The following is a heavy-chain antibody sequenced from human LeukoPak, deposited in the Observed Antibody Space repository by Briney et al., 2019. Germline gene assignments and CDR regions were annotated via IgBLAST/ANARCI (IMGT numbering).Heavy chain of an antibody. Sequence: SETLSLTCAVYGGSFNGYFWSWIRQPPGKGLEWIGEINHSGSPNYNPSLKSRVTISVDTSKNQVSLKLNSVTAADTAEYYCARGPDSGSYYAWFDPWGQGTLVTVSS. D-gene: IGHD3-10*01. V-gene: IGHV4-34*01. J-gene: IGHJ5*02. CDR3: ARGPDSGSYYAWFDP. CDR2: INHSGSP. CDR1: GGSFNGYF.